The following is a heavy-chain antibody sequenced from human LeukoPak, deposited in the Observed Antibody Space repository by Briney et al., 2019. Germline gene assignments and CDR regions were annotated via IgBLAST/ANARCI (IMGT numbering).Heavy chain of an antibody. J-gene: IGHJ4*02. CDR2: INWKGDGT. V-gene: IGHV3-20*04. CDR1: GFNFDDYG. CDR3: ARALRRYGYGYPSPDY. D-gene: IGHD5-18*01. Sequence: PGGSLRLSCAASGFNFDDYGMRWVRQAPGKGLEWVSGINWKGDGTGYADSVKGRFTISRDNAKRSLYLQMNSLRAEDTAFYYCARALRRYGYGYPSPDYWGQGTLVTVSS.